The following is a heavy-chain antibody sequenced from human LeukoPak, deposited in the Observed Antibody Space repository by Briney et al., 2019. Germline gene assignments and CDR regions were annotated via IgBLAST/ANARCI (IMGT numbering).Heavy chain of an antibody. J-gene: IGHJ5*02. D-gene: IGHD2-2*01. V-gene: IGHV1-2*02. CDR1: GYTLTELS. CDR2: INPNSGGT. CDR3: ARDKTAVVVPAATNWFDP. Sequence: ASVKVSCKVSGYTLTELSMHWVRQAPGQGLEWMGWINPNSGGTNYAQKFQGRVTMTRDTSISTAYMELSRLRSDDTAVYYCARDKTAVVVPAATNWFDPWGQGTLVTVSS.